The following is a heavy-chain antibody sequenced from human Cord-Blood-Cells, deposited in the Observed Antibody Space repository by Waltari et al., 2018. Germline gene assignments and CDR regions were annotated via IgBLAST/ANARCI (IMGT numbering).Heavy chain of an antibody. CDR3: ARRIGAAGTIYDYGMDV. J-gene: IGHJ6*02. CDR1: GSSISSGRYY. Sequence: QVQLQESGPGLVKPSQTLSLTCTVSGSSISSGRYYWSWIRQPAGKGLEWIGYIYTSGSTNYNHALKGRNTISVDKSQNQLSLKLRSVTAADTAVYYCARRIGAAGTIYDYGMDVWGQGTPVTVSS. D-gene: IGHD6-13*01. V-gene: IGHV4-61*09. CDR2: IYTSGST.